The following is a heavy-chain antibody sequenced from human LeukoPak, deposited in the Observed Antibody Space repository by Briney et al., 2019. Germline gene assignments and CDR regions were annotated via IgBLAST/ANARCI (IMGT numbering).Heavy chain of an antibody. V-gene: IGHV3-7*01. J-gene: IGHJ3*02. CDR3: ARPGYTAGYDI. CDR2: MKGDGSEI. Sequence: GGSLRLSCAASGFTFSTYWMTWVRRAPGKGLEWVANMKGDGSEIYYVDPVKGRFTISRDNAKNLLYLQMNSLRAEDTAVYYCARPGYTAGYDIWGQGTLVTVSS. D-gene: IGHD3-9*01. CDR1: GFTFSTYW.